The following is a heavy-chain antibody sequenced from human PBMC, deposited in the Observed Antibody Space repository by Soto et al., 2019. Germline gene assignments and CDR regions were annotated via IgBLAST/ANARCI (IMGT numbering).Heavy chain of an antibody. CDR1: GYTLSTYG. CDR3: ARDLQADY. J-gene: IGHJ4*02. CDR2: INAGNGNT. V-gene: IGHV1-3*01. Sequence: GAPVKGSCKGFGYTLSTYGLRWVRQAPGQRLEWMGWINAGNGNTKYSQKFQGRVTITRDTSASTAYMELSSLRSEDTAVYYCARDLQADYWGQGTLVTVSS.